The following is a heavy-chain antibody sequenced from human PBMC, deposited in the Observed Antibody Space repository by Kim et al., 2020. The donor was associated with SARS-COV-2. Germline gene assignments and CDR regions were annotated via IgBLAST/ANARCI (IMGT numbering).Heavy chain of an antibody. J-gene: IGHJ4*02. D-gene: IGHD2-21*02. CDR1: GFTFSSYG. V-gene: IGHV3-30*18. Sequence: GGSLRLSCAASGFTFSSYGMHWVRQAPGKGLEWVAVISYDGSNKYYADSVKGRFTISRDNSKTTLYLQMNSLRAEDTAVYYGAKDLAYCGGDCSDYWGQGTLLTVSS. CDR3: AKDLAYCGGDCSDY. CDR2: ISYDGSNK.